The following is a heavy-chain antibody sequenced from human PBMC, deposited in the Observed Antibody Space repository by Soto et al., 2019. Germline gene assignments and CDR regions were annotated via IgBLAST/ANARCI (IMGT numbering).Heavy chain of an antibody. V-gene: IGHV3-23*01. CDR3: ARDFGYTVGATDY. CDR1: GFPFNSYA. J-gene: IGHJ4*02. D-gene: IGHD1-26*01. CDR2: ISDSGGST. Sequence: QPGGSLRLSCAASGFPFNSYAMSWVRQAPGKGLEWVSTISDSGGSTYYPDSVKGRFTIYRDNSKNTLYLQMKSLRAEDTAVYYCARDFGYTVGATDYWAQGPLVTVSS.